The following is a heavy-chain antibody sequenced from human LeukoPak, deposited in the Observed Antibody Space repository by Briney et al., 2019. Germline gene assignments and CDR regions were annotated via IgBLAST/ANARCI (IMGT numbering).Heavy chain of an antibody. Sequence: GGSLRLSCVASGFTFSSYAMSWVRQAPGRGLECVSLISGSAGSTYYVDSVKGRFTISRDNSKNTLYLQINNLRAEDTAVYYCAKERANDLGELSGYDTLYFHRWGQGTLVTVSS. V-gene: IGHV3-23*01. CDR3: AKERANDLGELSGYDTLYFHR. CDR2: ISGSAGST. J-gene: IGHJ1*01. CDR1: GFTFSSYA. D-gene: IGHD3-16*02.